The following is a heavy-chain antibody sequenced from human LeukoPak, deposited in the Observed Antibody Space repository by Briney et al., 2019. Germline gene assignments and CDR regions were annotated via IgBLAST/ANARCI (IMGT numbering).Heavy chain of an antibody. CDR1: GYTFTSYG. CDR3: SRTSYNSGPTPGSY. D-gene: IGHD3-10*01. V-gene: IGHV1-18*01. CDR2: ISAYNGNT. J-gene: IGHJ4*02. Sequence: ASVKVSCKASGYTFTSYGISWVRQAPGQGLEWMGWISAYNGNTNYAQKLQGRVTMTTDTSTSTAYMELRSLRSDDTAVYYCSRTSYNSGPTPGSYWGRGTLVTVSS.